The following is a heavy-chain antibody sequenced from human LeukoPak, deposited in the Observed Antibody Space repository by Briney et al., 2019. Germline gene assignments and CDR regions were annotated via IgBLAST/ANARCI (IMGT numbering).Heavy chain of an antibody. J-gene: IGHJ6*02. Sequence: PSGTLSLTCAVSGGSISSSNWWSWVRQPPGKGLEWIGEIYHSGSTNYNPSLKSRVTISVDKSKNQFSLKLSSVTAADTAVYYCARAILRIVGAHYYYYGMDVWGQGTTVTVSS. V-gene: IGHV4-4*02. CDR1: GGSISSSNW. CDR2: IYHSGST. CDR3: ARAILRIVGAHYYYYGMDV. D-gene: IGHD1-26*01.